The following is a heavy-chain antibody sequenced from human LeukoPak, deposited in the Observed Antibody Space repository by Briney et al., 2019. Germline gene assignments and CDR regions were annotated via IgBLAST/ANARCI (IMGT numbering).Heavy chain of an antibody. J-gene: IGHJ3*02. V-gene: IGHV4-59*12. CDR1: GGSISSYY. CDR2: IYYSGST. Sequence: SETLSLTCTVSGGSISSYYGSWIRQPPGKGLEWIGYIYYSGSTNYNPSLKSRVTISVDTSKNQFSLKLSSVTAADTAVYYCARFGAGPDDAFDIWGQGAMVTVSS. CDR3: ARFGAGPDDAFDI. D-gene: IGHD3-3*01.